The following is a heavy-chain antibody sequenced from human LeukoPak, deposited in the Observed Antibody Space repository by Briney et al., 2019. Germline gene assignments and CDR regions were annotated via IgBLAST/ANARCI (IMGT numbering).Heavy chain of an antibody. CDR1: GYTFTSYY. CDR2: INPSGGST. V-gene: IGHV1-46*01. D-gene: IGHD4-4*01. J-gene: IGHJ4*02. Sequence: ASVKVSCKASGYTFTSYYMHWVRQALGQGLEWMGIINPSGGSTSYAQKFQGRVTMTRDTSTSTVYMELYSLRSEDTAVYYCARTYSVRDYFDYWGQGTLVTVSS. CDR3: ARTYSVRDYFDY.